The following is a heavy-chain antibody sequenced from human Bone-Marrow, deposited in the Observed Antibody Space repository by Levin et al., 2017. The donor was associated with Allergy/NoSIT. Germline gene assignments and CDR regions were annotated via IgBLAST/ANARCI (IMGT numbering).Heavy chain of an antibody. V-gene: IGHV3-30*18. CDR2: ISDDGSDK. CDR1: GFTFNNYA. CDR3: AKEEVAFDL. Sequence: GESLKISCAASGFTFNNYAIHWVRQAPGKGLEWVAVISDDGSDKYYSDSVKGRFTVSRDNSKNTVYLQMNSLRVEDTAVYYCAKEEVAFDLWGQGTMVTISS. J-gene: IGHJ3*01.